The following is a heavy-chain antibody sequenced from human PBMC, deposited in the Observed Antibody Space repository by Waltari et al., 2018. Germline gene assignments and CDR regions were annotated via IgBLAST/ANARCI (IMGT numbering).Heavy chain of an antibody. CDR3: ARGYYDILTGPSYYYYYMDV. J-gene: IGHJ6*03. V-gene: IGHV1-69*12. CDR2: IIPIFGTA. CDR1: GGTFSSYA. Sequence: QVQLVQSGAEVKKPGSSVKVSCKASGGTFSSYANSWVRPAHGQGLEWMGGIIPIFGTANYAQKFQGRVTITADESTSTAYMELSSLRSEDTAVYYCARGYYDILTGPSYYYYYMDVWGKGTTVTISS. D-gene: IGHD3-9*01.